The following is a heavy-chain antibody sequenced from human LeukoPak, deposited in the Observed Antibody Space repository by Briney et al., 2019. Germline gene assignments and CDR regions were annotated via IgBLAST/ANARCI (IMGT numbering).Heavy chain of an antibody. Sequence: SETLSLTCTVSGGSVSSAGYFWTWIRRHPGKGLEWIGYIYYSGSTYYTPSLKSRVIISADTSTNQFSLNLSSVTAADTAVYYCARVSFHSGGPGPWGQGTLVTVSS. CDR1: GGSVSSAGYF. CDR3: ARVSFHSGGPGP. V-gene: IGHV4-31*03. CDR2: IYYSGST. D-gene: IGHD2-15*01. J-gene: IGHJ5*02.